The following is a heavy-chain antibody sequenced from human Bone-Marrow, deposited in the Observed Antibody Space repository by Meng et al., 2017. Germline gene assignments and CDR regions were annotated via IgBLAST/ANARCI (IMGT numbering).Heavy chain of an antibody. CDR2: ISPYNGDT. V-gene: IGHV1-18*01. J-gene: IGHJ4*02. CDR3: SRDRGSGWYAY. CDR1: GYSFTSYN. D-gene: IGHD6-19*01. Sequence: ASVKVSCKASGYSFTSYNINWVRQAPGQGLEWMGWISPYNGDTKYAEKFQGRVTMTTDTSTTTAYMELSSLRSDEAAVYYCSRDRGSGWYAYWGQGTLVTVSS.